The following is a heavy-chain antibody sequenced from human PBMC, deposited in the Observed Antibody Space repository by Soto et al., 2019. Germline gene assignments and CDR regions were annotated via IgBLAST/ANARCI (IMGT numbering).Heavy chain of an antibody. Sequence: QVQLVESGGGVVQPGRSLRLSCAASGFTFSSYGMHWVRQAPGKGLEWVAVISYDGSNKYYADSVKGRFTISRDNSKNTLYLQMNSLIAEDTAVYYCAKCHTRSSGSDYYYYGMDVWGQGTTVTVSS. D-gene: IGHD6-19*01. CDR2: ISYDGSNK. CDR1: GFTFSSYG. V-gene: IGHV3-30*18. CDR3: AKCHTRSSGSDYYYYGMDV. J-gene: IGHJ6*02.